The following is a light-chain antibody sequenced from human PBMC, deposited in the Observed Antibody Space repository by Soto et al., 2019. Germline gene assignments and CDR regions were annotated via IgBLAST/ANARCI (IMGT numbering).Light chain of an antibody. V-gene: IGKV3-20*01. Sequence: EIVLTQSPGTLSLSPGERATLSCRASQSVSSSYLAWCQQKPGQAPSLLIYGASRRATGIPDRFSGSGFGTDFTLTISRLEPEDFAVYYCQQYDSSPITFGQGTRLEIK. CDR1: QSVSSSY. CDR2: GAS. CDR3: QQYDSSPIT. J-gene: IGKJ5*01.